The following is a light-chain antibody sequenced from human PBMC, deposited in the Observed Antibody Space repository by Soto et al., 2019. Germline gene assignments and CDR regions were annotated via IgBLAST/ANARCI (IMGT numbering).Light chain of an antibody. J-gene: IGLJ1*01. CDR1: SSDVGNYKY. CDR2: EVS. CDR3: FSYTSSGTYV. Sequence: QSPLTQPASVSGPPVQSITISCTGTSSDVGNYKYVSWYQQQPGKAPKLMIYEVSNRPSGVSNRFSGSKSGNTASLTISGLHAEDETDYYCFSYTSSGTYVFGTWPKVTVL. V-gene: IGLV2-14*01.